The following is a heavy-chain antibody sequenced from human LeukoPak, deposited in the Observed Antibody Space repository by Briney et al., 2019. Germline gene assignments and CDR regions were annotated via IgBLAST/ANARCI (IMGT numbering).Heavy chain of an antibody. J-gene: IGHJ4*02. CDR2: TTNSGGGA. CDR1: GFTFSSYA. Sequence: GGSLRLSCEASGFTFSSYAMTWVRQAPGKGLEWVSATTNSGGGAYYADSVKGRFTISRDNSKNTLYLQMNSLKAEDTAVYYCVKFVGAKGYWGQGTLVTVSS. D-gene: IGHD1-26*01. CDR3: VKFVGAKGY. V-gene: IGHV3-23*01.